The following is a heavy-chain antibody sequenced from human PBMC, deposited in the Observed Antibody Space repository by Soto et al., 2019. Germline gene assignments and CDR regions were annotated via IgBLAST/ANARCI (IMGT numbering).Heavy chain of an antibody. J-gene: IGHJ4*02. CDR1: GYTLTELS. CDR2: FDPEDGET. D-gene: IGHD3-22*01. Sequence: GASVKVSCKVSGYTLTELSMHWVRQAPGKGLEWMGGFDPEDGETIYAQKFQGGVTMTEDTSTDTAYMELSSLRSEDTAVYYCATVFAGPTQGYLPATSSGYYSYFDYWGQGTLVTVSS. V-gene: IGHV1-24*01. CDR3: ATVFAGPTQGYLPATSSGYYSYFDY.